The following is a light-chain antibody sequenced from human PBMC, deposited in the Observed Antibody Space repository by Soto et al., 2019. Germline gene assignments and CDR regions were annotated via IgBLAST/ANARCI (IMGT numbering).Light chain of an antibody. V-gene: IGKV3-15*01. CDR3: QQYNNWPRT. Sequence: EIVMTQSPATLSVSPGERATLSCRASQSVSSNLAWYQQKPGQAPRLLIHGATTRATGVPARFSGSVSGTEFTLTISSLQSEDFAVYYCQQYNNWPRTFGQGTKVDIK. J-gene: IGKJ1*01. CDR1: QSVSSN. CDR2: GAT.